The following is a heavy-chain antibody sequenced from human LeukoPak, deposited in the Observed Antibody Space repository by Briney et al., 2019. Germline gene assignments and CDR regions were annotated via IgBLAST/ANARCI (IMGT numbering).Heavy chain of an antibody. Sequence: ASVKVSCKVSGNTLTELAVHWVRQAPGKGLEWMGGVDPEDGQTIYAQKFQGRVTMTEDTSTDTAYMELRSLRYEDSAIYYCTTPGPGDVLTARDAFDVWGLGILVTVSS. J-gene: IGHJ3*01. CDR1: GNTLTELA. D-gene: IGHD7-27*01. V-gene: IGHV1-24*01. CDR3: TTPGPGDVLTARDAFDV. CDR2: VDPEDGQT.